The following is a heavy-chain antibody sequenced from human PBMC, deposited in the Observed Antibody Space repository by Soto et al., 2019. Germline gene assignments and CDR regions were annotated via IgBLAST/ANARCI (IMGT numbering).Heavy chain of an antibody. CDR3: ARDSKRYSGYDFYYMDV. CDR2: MNPNSGNT. D-gene: IGHD5-12*01. CDR1: GYTFTSYD. V-gene: IGHV1-8*01. J-gene: IGHJ6*03. Sequence: ASVKVSCKASGYTFTSYDINWVRQATGQGLEWMGWMNPNSGNTGYAQKFQGRVTITRDTSASTAYMELSSLRSEDTAVYYCARDSKRYSGYDFYYMDVWGKGTTVTVSS.